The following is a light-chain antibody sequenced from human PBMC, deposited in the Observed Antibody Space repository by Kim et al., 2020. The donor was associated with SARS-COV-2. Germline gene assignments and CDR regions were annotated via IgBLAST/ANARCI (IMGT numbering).Light chain of an antibody. CDR1: NIGSKS. CDR2: YDS. V-gene: IGLV3-21*04. Sequence: YELTQPPSVSVAPGKTARITCGGNNIGSKSVHWYQQKPGQAPVLVIYYDSDRPSGIPERISGSNSGNTATLTISRVEAGDEADYYCQVWDSSSDHLRVFGGGTQLTVL. J-gene: IGLJ3*02. CDR3: QVWDSSSDHLRV.